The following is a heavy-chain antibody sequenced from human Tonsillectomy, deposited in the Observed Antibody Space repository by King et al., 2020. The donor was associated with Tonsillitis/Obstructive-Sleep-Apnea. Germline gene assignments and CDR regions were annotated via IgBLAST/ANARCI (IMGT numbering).Heavy chain of an antibody. D-gene: IGHD3-22*01. CDR1: GGSISNNNHY. Sequence: VQLQESGPGLVKPSEALSLTCTVSGGSISNNNHYWGWIRQPPGKGLEWIGRIYYSGTTYYNPSLKSRLTIIVDTSNNQFSLNLSSVTAADTAVYYCARRHYYDSSNFDFWGQGALVTVSS. V-gene: IGHV4-39*01. CDR2: IYYSGTT. CDR3: ARRHYYDSSNFDF. J-gene: IGHJ4*02.